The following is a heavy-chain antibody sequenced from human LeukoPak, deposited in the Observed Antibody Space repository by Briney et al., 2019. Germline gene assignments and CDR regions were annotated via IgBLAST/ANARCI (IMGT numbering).Heavy chain of an antibody. Sequence: GGSLRLSCAASGFTFSSYAMSWVRQAPGKGLEWVSAISGSGGGTYYADSVKGRFTISRDNSKNTLFLQMTSLRAEDTAVYYCAKAPFTVTFYFDYWGKGTLVTVSS. CDR3: AKAPFTVTFYFDY. CDR1: GFTFSSYA. D-gene: IGHD4-17*01. J-gene: IGHJ4*02. CDR2: ISGSGGGT. V-gene: IGHV3-23*01.